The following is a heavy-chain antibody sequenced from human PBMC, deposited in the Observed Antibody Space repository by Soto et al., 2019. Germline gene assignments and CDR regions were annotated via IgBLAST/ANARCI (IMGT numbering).Heavy chain of an antibody. D-gene: IGHD1-26*01. V-gene: IGHV3-74*01. Sequence: EVQLVESGGGLVRPGGSLRLSCAASGFTFSYYWMHWVRQAPGKGLVWVSRIHSDGSSTTYADFVKGRFIISRDNARNTVALRMNSVRVEDTAVYYCARGDRGALDLWGQGTVVTVSS. CDR2: IHSDGSST. CDR3: ARGDRGALDL. J-gene: IGHJ3*01. CDR1: GFTFSYYW.